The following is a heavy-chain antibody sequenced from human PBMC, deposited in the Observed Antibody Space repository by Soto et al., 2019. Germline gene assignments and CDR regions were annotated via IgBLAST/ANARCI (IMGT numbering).Heavy chain of an antibody. CDR3: AKVEQKLDHSYGYYYYGMDV. Sequence: GSLRLSCAASGFTFSSYAMSWVRQAPGKGLEWVSAISGSGGSTYYADSVKGRFTISRDNSKNTLYLQMNSLRAEDTAVYYCAKVEQKLDHSYGYYYYGMDVWGQGTTVTVSS. V-gene: IGHV3-23*01. J-gene: IGHJ6*02. CDR1: GFTFSSYA. CDR2: ISGSGGST. D-gene: IGHD6-13*01.